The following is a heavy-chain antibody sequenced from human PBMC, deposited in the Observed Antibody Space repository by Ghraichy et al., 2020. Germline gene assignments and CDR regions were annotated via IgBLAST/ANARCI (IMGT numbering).Heavy chain of an antibody. CDR3: VKAVGADRPYYFDY. CDR1: GFTFSSYA. J-gene: IGHJ4*02. Sequence: GGSLRLSCGASGFTFSSYAMGWVRQAPGKGLEWVADISGRGGRPYYADSVKGRFTISRDISKNTLYLQMNSLRAEDTAVYYCVKAVGADRPYYFDYWGQGILVPVSS. D-gene: IGHD1-26*01. CDR2: ISGRGGRP. V-gene: IGHV3-23*01.